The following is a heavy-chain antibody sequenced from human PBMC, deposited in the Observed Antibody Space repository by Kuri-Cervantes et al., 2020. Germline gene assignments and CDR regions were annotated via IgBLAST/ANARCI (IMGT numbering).Heavy chain of an antibody. D-gene: IGHD2-2*02. CDR1: GFIFSSYA. CDR2: ISGSGGST. J-gene: IGHJ4*02. CDR3: ARGEGYQLLYRGPLDY. V-gene: IGHV3-23*01. Sequence: GESLKISCAASGFIFSSYAMSWVRQAPGKGLEWVSAISGSGGSTYYADSVKGRFTISRDNSKNTLYLQMNSLRAEDTAVYYCARGEGYQLLYRGPLDYWGQGTLVTVSS.